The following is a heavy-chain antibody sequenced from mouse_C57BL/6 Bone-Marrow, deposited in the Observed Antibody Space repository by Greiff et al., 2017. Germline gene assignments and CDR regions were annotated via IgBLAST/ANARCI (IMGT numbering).Heavy chain of an antibody. CDR2: INPSSGYT. J-gene: IGHJ1*03. Sequence: QVQLQQSGAELAKPGASVKLSCKASGYTFTSYWMHWVKQRPGQGLEWIGYINPSSGYTKYNQKFKDKDTLTADKSSSTAYMQLSSLTYEDSAGYYCARRDGSWYFDVWGTGTTVTVSS. D-gene: IGHD1-1*01. V-gene: IGHV1-7*01. CDR1: GYTFTSYW. CDR3: ARRDGSWYFDV.